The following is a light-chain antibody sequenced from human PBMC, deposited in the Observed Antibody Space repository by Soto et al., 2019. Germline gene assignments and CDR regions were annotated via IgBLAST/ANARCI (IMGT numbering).Light chain of an antibody. J-gene: IGKJ1*01. CDR2: DAS. Sequence: EIVLTQSPGTLSLSPGERATLCCGGSQSISSTYLTWYHQRPGQAPRLLIYDASRRATGIPDRFSGSGSGTDFSLTISRLEPEDFAVYYCQHYDSARWTFGLGTKVDIK. CDR1: QSISSTY. V-gene: IGKV3-20*01. CDR3: QHYDSARWT.